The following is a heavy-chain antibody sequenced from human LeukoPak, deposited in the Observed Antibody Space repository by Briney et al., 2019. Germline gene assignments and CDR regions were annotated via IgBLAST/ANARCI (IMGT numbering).Heavy chain of an antibody. CDR1: GFPFSTYG. CDR2: IRYDGSDT. J-gene: IGHJ4*02. CDR3: AKPQYQLLTVLFDY. Sequence: PGGSLRLSCAASGFPFSTYGMHWVRQAPGKGLEWVAFIRYDGSDTYYTDSVKGRFTISRDNSKNTLYLQMNSLRAEDTAVYYCAKPQYQLLTVLFDYWGQGTLVTVSS. D-gene: IGHD2-2*01. V-gene: IGHV3-30*02.